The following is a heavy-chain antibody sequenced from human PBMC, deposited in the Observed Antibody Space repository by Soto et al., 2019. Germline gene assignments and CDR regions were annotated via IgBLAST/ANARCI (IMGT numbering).Heavy chain of an antibody. V-gene: IGHV4-39*01. Sequence: QLQMQESGPGLLKPSETLSLTCTVSGGSISTTDYYWGWIRQSPGKGLEWIASIYHSGTTYYKSSLKSRLTISLATSNNQFSLSMTSVTASDTAIYYCARHRTVYHWFDPWGQGTLVTVFS. D-gene: IGHD2-2*01. J-gene: IGHJ5*02. CDR2: IYHSGTT. CDR1: GGSISTTDYY. CDR3: ARHRTVYHWFDP.